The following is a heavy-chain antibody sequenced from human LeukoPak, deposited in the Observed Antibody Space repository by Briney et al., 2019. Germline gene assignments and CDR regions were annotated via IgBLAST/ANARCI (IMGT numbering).Heavy chain of an antibody. CDR1: GFTFSSYA. CDR3: AKDPPYYDSSGYPSGYFDY. V-gene: IGHV3-23*01. J-gene: IGHJ4*02. Sequence: GGSLRLSCAASGFTFSSYAMSWVRQAPRKGLEWVSAISGSGASTYYADSVKGRFTISRDNSKNTLYLQMNSLRAEDTAVYYCAKDPPYYDSSGYPSGYFDYWGQGTLVTVSS. CDR2: ISGSGAST. D-gene: IGHD3-22*01.